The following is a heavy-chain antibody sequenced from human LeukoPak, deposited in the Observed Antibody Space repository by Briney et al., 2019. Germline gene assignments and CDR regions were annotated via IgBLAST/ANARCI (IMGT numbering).Heavy chain of an antibody. Sequence: ASVKVSCKASGYTFTGYYMHWVRQAPGQGLEWMGWINPNSGGTNYAQKFQGRVTMTRDTSISTAYMELSRLRSDDTAVYYCAREINYIGSSSLDYWGQGTLVTVSS. V-gene: IGHV1-2*02. D-gene: IGHD6-6*01. CDR2: INPNSGGT. CDR3: AREINYIGSSSLDY. J-gene: IGHJ4*02. CDR1: GYTFTGYY.